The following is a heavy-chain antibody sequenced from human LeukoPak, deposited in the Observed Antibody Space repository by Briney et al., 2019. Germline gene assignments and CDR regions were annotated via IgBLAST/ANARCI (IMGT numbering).Heavy chain of an antibody. CDR3: ARLTIFGVAPLDY. J-gene: IGHJ4*02. V-gene: IGHV4-39*01. CDR1: GGSISSSSYY. D-gene: IGHD3-3*01. CDR2: IYYSGST. Sequence: SETLSLTCTVSGGSISSSSYYWGWIRQPPGKGLEWIGSIYYSGSTYYNPSLKSRVTISVDTSKNQFSLKLSSVTAACTAVYYCARLTIFGVAPLDYWGQGTLVTVSS.